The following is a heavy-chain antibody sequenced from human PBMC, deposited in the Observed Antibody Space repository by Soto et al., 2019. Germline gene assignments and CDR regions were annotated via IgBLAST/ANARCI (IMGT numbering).Heavy chain of an antibody. J-gene: IGHJ6*02. D-gene: IGHD6-19*01. CDR3: ARLAVAGPGEYYYYYGMDV. Sequence: TLSLTCTVSAGSISSGGYYWSWIRQHPGKGLEWIGYIYYSGSTYYNPSLKSRLTISVGTSKNHFSLKLSSVTAADTAVYYCARLAVAGPGEYYYYYGMDVWGQGTTVTVSS. CDR2: IYYSGST. V-gene: IGHV4-31*03. CDR1: AGSISSGGYY.